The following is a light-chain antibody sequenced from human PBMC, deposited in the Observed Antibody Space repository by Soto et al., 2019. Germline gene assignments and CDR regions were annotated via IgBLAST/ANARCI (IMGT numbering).Light chain of an antibody. V-gene: IGLV2-8*01. J-gene: IGLJ3*02. Sequence: QSALTQPPSASGSPGQSVTISCTGTSSDVGSYYYVSWYQQHPDTAPKLIIYGVNERPSGVPDRFSGSKSGNTASLTVSGLQAEDEADYYCTSYAGSNSPVVFGGGTQLTVL. CDR1: SSDVGSYYY. CDR2: GVN. CDR3: TSYAGSNSPVV.